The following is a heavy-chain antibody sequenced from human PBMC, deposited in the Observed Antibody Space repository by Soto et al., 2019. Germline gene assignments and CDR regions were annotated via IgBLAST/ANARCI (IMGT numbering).Heavy chain of an antibody. CDR2: SNPNSGNT. CDR3: ARGAVDTAPFDP. V-gene: IGHV1-2*02. CDR1: GYTFTGYY. J-gene: IGHJ5*02. Sequence: QVQLVQSGAEVKKPGASVKVSCKASGYTFTGYYMHWVRQAPGQGLEWMGWSNPNSGNTKYVQKFQGRVIMTRDTSIRTAYMELSRLTSDDTAVYYCARGAVDTAPFDPWGQGTLVTVSS. D-gene: IGHD5-18*01.